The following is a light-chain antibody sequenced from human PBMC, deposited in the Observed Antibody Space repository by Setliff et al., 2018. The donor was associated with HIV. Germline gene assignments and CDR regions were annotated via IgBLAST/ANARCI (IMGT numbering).Light chain of an antibody. CDR3: SSYTSTSTLFV. V-gene: IGLV2-14*03. Sequence: QSVLTQPASVSGSPGQSITISCTGTSSDVGGYNYVSWYQQHPGKAPKLRIYGVSNRPSGVSNRFSGSKSGNTASLTISGLQAEDEADYYCSSYTSTSTLFVFGTGTKGTVL. CDR2: GVS. J-gene: IGLJ1*01. CDR1: SSDVGGYNY.